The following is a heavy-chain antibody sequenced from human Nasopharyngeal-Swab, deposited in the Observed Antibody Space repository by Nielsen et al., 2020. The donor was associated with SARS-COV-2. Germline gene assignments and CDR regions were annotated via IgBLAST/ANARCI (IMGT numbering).Heavy chain of an antibody. D-gene: IGHD3-9*01. Sequence: WVRQAPGQGLEWMGWIRASNGNTDYAQKLQDRVTMTTDTSTSTAYMELRSLRSDDTAVYYCARGSLTGYTRYYHYGLDVWGQGTTVTVSS. CDR2: IRASNGNT. CDR3: ARGSLTGYTRYYHYGLDV. J-gene: IGHJ6*02. V-gene: IGHV1-18*01.